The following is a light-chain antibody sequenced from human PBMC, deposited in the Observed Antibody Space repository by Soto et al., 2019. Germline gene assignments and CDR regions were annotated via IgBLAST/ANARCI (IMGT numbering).Light chain of an antibody. CDR1: QSISNNY. CDR3: QQYGGLPRT. V-gene: IGKV3-20*01. Sequence: EIVLTQSPGTLSLSPGKRATLSCRASQSISNNYLAWYQQTPGQAPRLLIYDASNRAAGIPDRFSGSGSGTDFTLTISRLEPEDFGVYHCQQYGGLPRTFGQGTKVEIK. J-gene: IGKJ1*01. CDR2: DAS.